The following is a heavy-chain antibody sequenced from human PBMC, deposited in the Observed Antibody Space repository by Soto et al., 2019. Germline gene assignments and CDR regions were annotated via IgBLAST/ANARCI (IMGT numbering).Heavy chain of an antibody. CDR1: GYTFTSYY. CDR2: ISPSGGST. V-gene: IGHV1-46*01. CDR3: ARPIAAHAFYYYYGMDV. Sequence: ASVKVSCKASGYTFTSYYMHWVRQAPGQGLEWMGIISPSGGSTSYAQKFQGRVTMTRDTSTSTVYMELSSLRSEDTAVYYCARPIAAHAFYYYYGMDVWGQGTTVTVSS. D-gene: IGHD6-6*01. J-gene: IGHJ6*02.